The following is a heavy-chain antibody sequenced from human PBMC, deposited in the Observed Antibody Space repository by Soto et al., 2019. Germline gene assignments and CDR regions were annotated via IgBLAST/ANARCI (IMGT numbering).Heavy chain of an antibody. Sequence: GGSLRLSCAASGFTFSSYAMSWVRQAPGKGLEWVSAISGSGGSTYYADSVKSRFTISRDNSKNTLYLQMNSLRAEDTAVYYCAKDSALIPVGALDYWGQGTLVTVSS. D-gene: IGHD1-26*01. J-gene: IGHJ4*02. CDR3: AKDSALIPVGALDY. CDR1: GFTFSSYA. CDR2: ISGSGGST. V-gene: IGHV3-23*01.